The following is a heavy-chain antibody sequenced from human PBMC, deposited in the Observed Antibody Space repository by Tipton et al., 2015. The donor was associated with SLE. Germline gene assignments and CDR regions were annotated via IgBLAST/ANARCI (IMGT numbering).Heavy chain of an antibody. CDR1: GSSLTGSY. CDR2: INHSGST. D-gene: IGHD3-9*01. V-gene: IGHV4-34*01. Sequence: TLSLTCTVSGSSLTGSYWSWIRQPPGKGLEWIGEINHSGSTNYNPSLKSRVTISVDTSKNQFSLKLSSVTAADTAVYYCARGYLGWFDPWGQGTLVTVSS. CDR3: ARGYLGWFDP. J-gene: IGHJ5*02.